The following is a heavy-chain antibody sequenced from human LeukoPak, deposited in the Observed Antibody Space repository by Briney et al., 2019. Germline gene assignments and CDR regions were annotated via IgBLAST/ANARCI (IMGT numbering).Heavy chain of an antibody. J-gene: IGHJ4*02. CDR3: ARLGYGSGGTGVDY. V-gene: IGHV3-23*01. D-gene: IGHD3-10*01. CDR2: ISGSGGST. Sequence: GGSLRLSCAASGFTFSSYAMSWVRQAPGKGLEWVSAISGSGGSTYYADSVKGRFTISRDNSKNTLYLQMNSLRAEDTAVYYCARLGYGSGGTGVDYWGQGTLVTVSS. CDR1: GFTFSSYA.